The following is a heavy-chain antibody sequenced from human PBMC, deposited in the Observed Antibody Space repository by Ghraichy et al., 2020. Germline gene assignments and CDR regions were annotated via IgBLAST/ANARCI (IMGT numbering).Heavy chain of an antibody. CDR3: AYFWSGYYPPFYVDY. V-gene: IGHV4-30-2*01. J-gene: IGHJ4*02. Sequence: SETLSLTCAVSGGSISSGGYSWSWIRQPPGKGLEWIGYIYHSGSTYYNPSLKSRVTISVDRSKNQFSLKLSSVTAADTAVYYCAYFWSGYYPPFYVDYWGQGTLVTVSS. CDR1: GGSISSGGYS. D-gene: IGHD3-3*01. CDR2: IYHSGST.